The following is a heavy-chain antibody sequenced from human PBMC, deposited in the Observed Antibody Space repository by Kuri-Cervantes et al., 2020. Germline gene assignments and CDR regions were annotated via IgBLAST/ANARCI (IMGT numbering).Heavy chain of an antibody. V-gene: IGHV3-30-3*01. CDR2: ISYDGSNK. Sequence: GESLKISCAASGFTFSSYAMHWVRQAPGKGLEWVAVISYDGSNKYYADSVKGRLTISRDNAKNSLYLQVNSLRAEDMTVYYCVRGVPVAGIWYFDYWGQGTLVTVSS. CDR3: VRGVPVAGIWYFDY. D-gene: IGHD6-19*01. J-gene: IGHJ4*02. CDR1: GFTFSSYA.